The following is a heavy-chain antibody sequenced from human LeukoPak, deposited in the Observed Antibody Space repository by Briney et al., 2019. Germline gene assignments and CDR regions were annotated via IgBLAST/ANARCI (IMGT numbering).Heavy chain of an antibody. Sequence: PSETLSLTCTVSGGSISSYYWSWIRQPPGKGLEWIGYIYYSGSTNYNPSLKSRVTISVDMSKNQFSLKLSSVTAADTAVYYCARTYDILTGYYYFDYWGQGTLVTVSS. D-gene: IGHD3-9*01. CDR3: ARTYDILTGYYYFDY. CDR2: IYYSGST. J-gene: IGHJ4*02. V-gene: IGHV4-59*01. CDR1: GGSISSYY.